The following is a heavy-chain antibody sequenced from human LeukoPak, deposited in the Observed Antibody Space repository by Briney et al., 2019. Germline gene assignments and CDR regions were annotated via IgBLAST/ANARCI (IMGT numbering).Heavy chain of an antibody. CDR3: ARRDSSGVVPRWDY. D-gene: IGHD6-19*01. CDR1: GVSITSSSYY. Sequence: SETLSLTCTVSGVSITSSSYYWGWIRQPPGKGLEWIGSIYYSGSTYYNPSLKSRVTISVDTSKNQFSLKLSSVTAADTAVYYCARRDSSGVVPRWDYWGQGTLVTVSS. CDR2: IYYSGST. V-gene: IGHV4-39*01. J-gene: IGHJ4*02.